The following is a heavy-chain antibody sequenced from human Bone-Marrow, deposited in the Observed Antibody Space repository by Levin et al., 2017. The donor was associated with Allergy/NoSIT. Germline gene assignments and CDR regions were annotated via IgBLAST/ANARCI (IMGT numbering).Heavy chain of an antibody. CDR2: IKQDGSEK. J-gene: IGHJ4*02. Sequence: GGSLRLSCAVSGFTFSSYWMSWFRQAPGKGLEWVAIIKQDGSEKHYVDSVKGRFTISRDNAKNSVYLQMNSLRAEDTAVYYCARDEGYARFGGQGTLVTVSS. CDR1: GFTFSSYW. D-gene: IGHD2-8*01. CDR3: ARDEGYARF. V-gene: IGHV3-7*01.